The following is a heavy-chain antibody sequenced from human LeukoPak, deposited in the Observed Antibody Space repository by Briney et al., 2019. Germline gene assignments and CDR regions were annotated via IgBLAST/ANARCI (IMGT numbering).Heavy chain of an antibody. D-gene: IGHD5-12*01. CDR2: IYSSGSA. V-gene: IGHV4-59*08. Sequence: PSETLSPTCTVSGGSISPYYWSWIRQPPGKGLEWIGYIYSSGSANYNPSLKSRVTISVDTSKNQFSLKLSSVTAADTAVYYCARMGGYSGYATHWGQGTLVTVSS. CDR3: ARMGGYSGYATH. CDR1: GGSISPYY. J-gene: IGHJ4*02.